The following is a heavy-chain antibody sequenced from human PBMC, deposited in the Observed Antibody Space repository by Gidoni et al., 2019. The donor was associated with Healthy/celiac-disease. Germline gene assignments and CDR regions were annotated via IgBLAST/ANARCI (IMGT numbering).Heavy chain of an antibody. Sequence: QVQLVESGGCLVKPGGSLRLSCAASGFTFSDDCMSWLRQAPGKGLGWVSYISSSGSTTYYADSVKGRFTISRDNAKNSLYLQMNSLRAEDTAVYYCARSAAAGGLFDYWGQGTLVTVSS. V-gene: IGHV3-11*01. CDR2: ISSSGSTT. D-gene: IGHD6-13*01. CDR3: ARSAAAGGLFDY. CDR1: GFTFSDDC. J-gene: IGHJ4*02.